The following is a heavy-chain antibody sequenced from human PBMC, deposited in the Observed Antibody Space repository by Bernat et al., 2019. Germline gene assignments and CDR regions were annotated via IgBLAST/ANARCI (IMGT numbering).Heavy chain of an antibody. CDR2: ISYDGSYK. CDR1: GFTFSNYG. CDR3: ARDGSGYDFWSGYYPYGGAYFDY. V-gene: IGHV3-30*03. Sequence: QVQLVESGGGVVQPGRSLRLSCAASGFTFSNYGMHWVRQAPGKGLEWVAVISYDGSYKYYVDSVKGRFTISRDNSKNTLYLQMNSLRTEDAAVYYCARDGSGYDFWSGYYPYGGAYFDYWGQGTLVTVSS. J-gene: IGHJ4*02. D-gene: IGHD3-3*01.